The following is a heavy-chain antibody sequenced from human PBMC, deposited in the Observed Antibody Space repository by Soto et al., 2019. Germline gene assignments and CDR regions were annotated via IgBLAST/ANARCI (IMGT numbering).Heavy chain of an antibody. CDR1: GFTFSSYG. D-gene: IGHD1-26*01. J-gene: IGHJ4*02. CDR2: IWYDGSNK. CDR3: ARDWVQWSPHGVGY. V-gene: IGHV3-33*01. Sequence: QVQLVESGGGVVQPGRSLRLSCAASGFTFSSYGMHWVRQAPGKGLEWVAVIWYDGSNKYYADAVKGRFTIPRDNSKNTLYLQMNSLRAEDTAVYYCARDWVQWSPHGVGYWGQGTLVTVSS.